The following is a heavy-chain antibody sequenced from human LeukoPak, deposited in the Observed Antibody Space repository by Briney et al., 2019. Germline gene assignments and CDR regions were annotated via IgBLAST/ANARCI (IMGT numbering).Heavy chain of an antibody. CDR2: ISASGDVI. CDR3: AREMAV. V-gene: IGHV3-23*01. Sequence: GGSLRLSCAASGFPFSSYGMSWIRQGPVKGLEWVSSISASGDVIFLVDSVKGRFIVSRDNSKNTLYLQMNSLRAEDTAVYYCAREMAVWGQGALVTVSS. CDR1: GFPFSSYG. D-gene: IGHD2-8*01. J-gene: IGHJ4*02.